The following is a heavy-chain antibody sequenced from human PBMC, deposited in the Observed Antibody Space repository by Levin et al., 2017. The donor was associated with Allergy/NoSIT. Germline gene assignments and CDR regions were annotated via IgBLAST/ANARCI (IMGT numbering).Heavy chain of an antibody. CDR2: IKQDGSEK. J-gene: IGHJ4*02. CDR3: ARGVRLSGWYRHFDY. Sequence: SLKISCAASGFTFSSYWMSWVRQAPGKGLEWVANIKQDGSEKYYVDSVKGRFTISRDNAKNSLYLQMNSLRAEDTAVYYCARGVRLSGWYRHFDYWGQGTLVTVSS. D-gene: IGHD6-19*01. CDR1: GFTFSSYW. V-gene: IGHV3-7*01.